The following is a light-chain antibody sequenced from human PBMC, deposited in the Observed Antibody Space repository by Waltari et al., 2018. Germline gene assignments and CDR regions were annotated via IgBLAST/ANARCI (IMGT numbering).Light chain of an antibody. CDR1: RSDVGSYNY. V-gene: IGLV2-8*01. J-gene: IGLJ1*01. Sequence: QSALTQPPSASGSAGQSVTISCTGTRSDVGSYNYVSWYQQHPGEAPKLMIYEVTKRPSGVPDRFSGSKSGNTASLTVSGLQAEDEADYYCISYAGSNYYVFGTGTKVTVL. CDR3: ISYAGSNYYV. CDR2: EVT.